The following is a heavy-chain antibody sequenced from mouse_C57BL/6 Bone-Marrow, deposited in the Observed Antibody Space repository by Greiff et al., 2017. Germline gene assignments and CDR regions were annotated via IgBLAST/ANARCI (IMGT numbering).Heavy chain of an antibody. CDR3: ARDYYYGSSYGFAY. CDR1: GFTFSDYG. Sequence: DVQLQESGGGLVKPGGSLKLSCAASGFTFSDYGMHWVRQAPEKGLEWVAYISSGSSTIYYADTVKGRFTISRDNAKNTLFLQMTSLRSEDTAMYYCARDYYYGSSYGFAYWGQGTLVTVSA. J-gene: IGHJ3*01. V-gene: IGHV5-17*01. D-gene: IGHD1-1*01. CDR2: ISSGSSTI.